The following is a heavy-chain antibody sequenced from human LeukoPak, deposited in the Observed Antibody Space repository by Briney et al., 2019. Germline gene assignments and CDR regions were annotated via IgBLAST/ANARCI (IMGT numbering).Heavy chain of an antibody. CDR1: YTFTSYX. D-gene: IGHD4-11*01. CDR3: ARGPLTVTTPYYFDY. Sequence: YTFTSYXXXXXXXAXXXXLXXXXXMNPNSGNTGYAQKFQGRVTITRNTSISTAYMELSSLRSEDTAVYYCARGPLTVTTPYYFDYWGQGTLVTVSS. CDR2: MNPNSGNT. J-gene: IGHJ4*02. V-gene: IGHV1-8*03.